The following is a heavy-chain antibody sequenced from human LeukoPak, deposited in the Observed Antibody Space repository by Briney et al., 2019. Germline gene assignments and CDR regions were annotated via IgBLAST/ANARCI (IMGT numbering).Heavy chain of an antibody. Sequence: GGSLRLSCAASGSTFSSYDMHWVRQATGKGLEWVSAIGTAGDTYYPGSVKGRFTISRENAKNSLYLQMNSLRAGDTAVYYCARDPRNYGMDVWGQGTTVTVSS. V-gene: IGHV3-13*01. CDR2: IGTAGDT. CDR1: GSTFSSYD. J-gene: IGHJ6*02. CDR3: ARDPRNYGMDV.